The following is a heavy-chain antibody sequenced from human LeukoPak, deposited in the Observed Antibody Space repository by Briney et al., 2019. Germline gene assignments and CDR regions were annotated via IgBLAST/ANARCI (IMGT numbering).Heavy chain of an antibody. D-gene: IGHD6-13*01. CDR2: IYYSGST. J-gene: IGHJ3*02. V-gene: IGHV4-59*01. Sequence: SETLSLTCTVSSGSISTYYWSWIRQPPGKGLEWIGYIYYSGSTNYNPSLKSRVTISVDTSKNQFSLKLSSVTAADTAVYYCARARGLSSLFAFDIWGQGTMVTVSS. CDR1: SGSISTYY. CDR3: ARARGLSSLFAFDI.